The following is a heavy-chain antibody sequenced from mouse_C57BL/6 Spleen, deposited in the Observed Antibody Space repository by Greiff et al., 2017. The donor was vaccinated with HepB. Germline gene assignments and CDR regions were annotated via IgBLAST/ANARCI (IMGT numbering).Heavy chain of an antibody. D-gene: IGHD1-1*01. J-gene: IGHJ2*01. V-gene: IGHV5-4*01. CDR3: ARDRGSSPLDY. CDR1: GFTFSSYA. CDR2: ISDGGSYT. Sequence: EVQRVESGGGLVKPGGSLKLSCAASGFTFSSYAMSWVRQTPEKRLEWVATISDGGSYTYYPDNVKGRFTISRDNAKNNLYLQMSHLKSEDTAMYYCARDRGSSPLDYWGQGTTLTVSS.